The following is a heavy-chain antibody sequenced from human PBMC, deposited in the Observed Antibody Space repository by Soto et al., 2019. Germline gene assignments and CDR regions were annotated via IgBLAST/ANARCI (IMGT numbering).Heavy chain of an antibody. J-gene: IGHJ3*02. CDR2: IYFRGNT. D-gene: IGHD3-22*01. CDR1: GDSISRIDYY. V-gene: IGHV4-31*03. Sequence: SETLSLTCSVSGDSISRIDYYWTWIRQHPEKGLEWIGNIYFRGNTYYSPSLESRLTISVDTSKNQFSLKLTSVTAADKAVYYCAREGGSYDSGGYLIRGAFDIWGQGTMVTVSS. CDR3: AREGGSYDSGGYLIRGAFDI.